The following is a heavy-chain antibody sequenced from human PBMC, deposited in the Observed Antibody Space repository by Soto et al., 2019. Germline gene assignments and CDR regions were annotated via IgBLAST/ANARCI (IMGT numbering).Heavy chain of an antibody. CDR3: ARHERSGWYYFDY. V-gene: IGHV4-59*08. CDR2: IYYTGST. J-gene: IGHJ4*02. CDR1: GDSMIYHY. Sequence: SQTLSLTCTVSGDSMIYHYWSWIRQSPGKGLEWIGYIYYTGSTNYNPSLKSRVTMSVDTSKNQFSLNLTSATAADTAVYYCARHERSGWYYFDYWGQGTLVTVSS. D-gene: IGHD6-19*01.